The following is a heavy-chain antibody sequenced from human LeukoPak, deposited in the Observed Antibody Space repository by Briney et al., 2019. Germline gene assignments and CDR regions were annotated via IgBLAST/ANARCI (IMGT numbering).Heavy chain of an antibody. D-gene: IGHD6-13*01. J-gene: IGHJ4*02. V-gene: IGHV3-30*02. CDR3: AKVPAAVTGGFDY. CDR2: IRYDGSNK. CDR1: GFTFSSYG. Sequence: GGSLRLSCAASGFTFSSYGMHWVRQAPGKGLEWVAFIRYDGSNKYYADSVKGRFTISRDNSKNTLYLQMNSLRAEDTAVYYCAKVPAAVTGGFDYWGQGTLVTVSS.